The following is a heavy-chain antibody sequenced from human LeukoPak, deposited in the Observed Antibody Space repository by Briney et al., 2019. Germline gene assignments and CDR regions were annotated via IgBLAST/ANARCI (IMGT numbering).Heavy chain of an antibody. V-gene: IGHV3-49*04. CDR2: IRSKAYGGTT. CDR1: GFTFGDYA. Sequence: PGGSLRLSCTTSGFTFGDYAMNWVRQAPGKGLEWVGFIRSKAYGGTTEYAASVKGRFSMSRDDSKSIAYLQVNGLKTEDTAVYYCSMRFPPLYWGQGTLVTVSS. CDR3: SMRFPPLY. J-gene: IGHJ4*02.